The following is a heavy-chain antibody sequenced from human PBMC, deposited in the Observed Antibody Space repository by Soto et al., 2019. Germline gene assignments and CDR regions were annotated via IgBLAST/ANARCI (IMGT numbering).Heavy chain of an antibody. CDR1: GFTFSSYA. CDR2: ISGSGGST. Sequence: GGSLRLSCAASGFTFSSYAMSWVRQAPGKGLEWVSAISGSGGSTYYADSVKGRFTISRDNSKNTLYLQMNSLRAEDTAVYYCAKDREAHYYDIGALDYWGQGTLVTISS. J-gene: IGHJ4*02. CDR3: AKDREAHYYDIGALDY. V-gene: IGHV3-23*01. D-gene: IGHD3-22*01.